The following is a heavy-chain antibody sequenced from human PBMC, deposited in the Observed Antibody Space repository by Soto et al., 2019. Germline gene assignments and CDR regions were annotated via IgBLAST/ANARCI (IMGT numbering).Heavy chain of an antibody. V-gene: IGHV1-69*13. Sequence: GASVKVSCKASGGTFSTYTISWVRQAPGQGLEWLGGIIPVLHTTDYAQEFQGRITITADESTSTAYMELSSLRAEDTAVYYCARSPHFLSGYWEIYFDLWGPGTLVTVSS. D-gene: IGHD3-3*01. CDR3: ARSPHFLSGYWEIYFDL. CDR1: GGTFSTYT. CDR2: IIPVLHTT. J-gene: IGHJ4*02.